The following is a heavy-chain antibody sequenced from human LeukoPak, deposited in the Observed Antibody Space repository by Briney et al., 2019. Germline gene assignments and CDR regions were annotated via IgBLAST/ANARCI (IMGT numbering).Heavy chain of an antibody. V-gene: IGHV4-34*01. J-gene: IGHJ4*02. CDR1: GGSFSGYY. Sequence: SETLSLTCAVYGGSFSGYYWSWIRRPPGKGLEWIGEINHSGSTNYNPSLKSRVTISVDTSKNQFSLKLSSVTAADTAVYYCARGRGAARSADYWGQGTLVTVSS. CDR2: INHSGST. D-gene: IGHD6-6*01. CDR3: ARGRGAARSADY.